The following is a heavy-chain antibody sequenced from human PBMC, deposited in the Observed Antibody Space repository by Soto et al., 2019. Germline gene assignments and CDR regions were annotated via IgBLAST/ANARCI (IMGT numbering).Heavy chain of an antibody. J-gene: IGHJ4*02. V-gene: IGHV3-48*03. D-gene: IGHD6-19*01. CDR2: ISGSAGTT. CDR1: GFTFSNYE. CDR3: ARGGYTSGWFRF. Sequence: GGSLRLSCAASGFTFSNYEMNWVRQAPGKGLEWVSSISGSAGTTYYADTVKGRFTISRDNAKNSLYLQMNSLRAEDTAIYYCARGGYTSGWFRFWGQGILVTVSS.